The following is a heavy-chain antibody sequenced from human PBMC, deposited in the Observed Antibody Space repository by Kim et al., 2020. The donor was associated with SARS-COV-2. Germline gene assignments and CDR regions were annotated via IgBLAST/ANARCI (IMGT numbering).Heavy chain of an antibody. J-gene: IGHJ4*02. CDR1: GGSISSSSFF. Sequence: SETLSLTCTVSGGSISSSSFFWGWIRQPPGKGLEWIASINSGSAFYNPSLKSRVTISVDTSKNQVSLKLTSVTAADTAIYYCGKHGGGMASSFDYWGQGSLVTVSS. CDR2: INSGSA. D-gene: IGHD3-16*01. V-gene: IGHV4-39*01. CDR3: GKHGGGMASSFDY.